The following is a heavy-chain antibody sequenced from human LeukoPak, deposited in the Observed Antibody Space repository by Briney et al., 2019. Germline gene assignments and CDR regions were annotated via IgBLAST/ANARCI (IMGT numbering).Heavy chain of an antibody. V-gene: IGHV1-69*04. D-gene: IGHD3-3*01. CDR1: GYTFTSYG. CDR2: ILPIIHIP. CDR3: ARETEDDSIFGVVFGPLDY. Sequence: SVKVSCKASGYTFTSYGTSWVRQAPGQGLEWMGRILPIIHIPDYAQKFQDRVTITADTSTNTAYMELGSLRSEDTAVYYCARETEDDSIFGVVFGPLDYWGQGTLVTVSS. J-gene: IGHJ4*02.